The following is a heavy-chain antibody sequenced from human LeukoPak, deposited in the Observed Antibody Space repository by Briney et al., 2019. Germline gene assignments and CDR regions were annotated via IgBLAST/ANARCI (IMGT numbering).Heavy chain of an antibody. J-gene: IGHJ4*02. V-gene: IGHV3-7*01. CDR1: GFTLSNYW. Sequence: GSLRLSFAASGFTLSNYWLSWVRQAPGKGLAWVANIKQDGSEKYYVDSVKGRFTISRDNAKNSLYLQMNSLRAEDTAVYYCAREPRWEPLDYWGQGTLVTVSS. D-gene: IGHD1-26*01. CDR2: IKQDGSEK. CDR3: AREPRWEPLDY.